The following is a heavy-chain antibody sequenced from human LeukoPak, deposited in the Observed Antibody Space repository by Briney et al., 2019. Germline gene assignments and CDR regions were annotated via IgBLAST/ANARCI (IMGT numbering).Heavy chain of an antibody. Sequence: ASVKVSCKASGYXFTGYHLFWVRQAPGQGLEWLGWINTNSGETNYAQRFQGRVTMTWDTSISTASINTAYMELSRLRSDDTAVYDCARLYAGSGSPHYFDHWGQGTLVTVSS. CDR1: GYXFTGYH. CDR2: INTNSGET. CDR3: ARLYAGSGSPHYFDH. V-gene: IGHV1-2*02. J-gene: IGHJ4*02. D-gene: IGHD6-19*01.